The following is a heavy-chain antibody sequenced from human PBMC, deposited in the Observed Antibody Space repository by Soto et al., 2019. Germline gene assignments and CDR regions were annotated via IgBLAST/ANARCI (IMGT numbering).Heavy chain of an antibody. CDR2: ISRSSTGI. Sequence: EVQLVESGGGLVQPGGSLRLSCAASGFTFSLYSMSWVRQAPGKGLEWVSYISRSSTGIHYADSVKGRFTISRDDVTKAMHLQINSLRDGDTAVYYCARAVTWGLDVWGQGTTVSISS. J-gene: IGHJ6*01. CDR1: GFTFSLYS. CDR3: ARAVTWGLDV. D-gene: IGHD3-10*01. V-gene: IGHV3-48*02.